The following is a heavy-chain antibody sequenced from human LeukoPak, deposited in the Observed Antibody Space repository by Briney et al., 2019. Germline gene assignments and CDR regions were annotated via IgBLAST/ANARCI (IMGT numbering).Heavy chain of an antibody. CDR1: GYTFTSYG. V-gene: IGHV1-2*02. CDR3: ARDHRYGDAFDI. D-gene: IGHD3-16*02. CDR2: INPNSGGT. Sequence: VASVKVSCKASGYTFTSYGISWVRQAPGQGLEWMGWINPNSGGTNYAQKFQGRVTMTRDTSISTAYMELSRLRSDDTAVYYCARDHRYGDAFDIWGQGTMVTVSS. J-gene: IGHJ3*02.